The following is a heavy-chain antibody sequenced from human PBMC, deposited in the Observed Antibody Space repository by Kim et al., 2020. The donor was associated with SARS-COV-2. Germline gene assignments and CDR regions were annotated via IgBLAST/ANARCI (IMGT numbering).Heavy chain of an antibody. D-gene: IGHD6-6*01. V-gene: IGHV3-7*01. CDR3: ARVVSSPSGYYYYGMDV. Sequence: GGSLRLSCAASGFTFSSYWMSWVRQAPGKGLEWVANIKQDGSEKYYVDSVKGRFTISRDNAKNSLYLQMNSLRAEDTAVYYCARVVSSPSGYYYYGMDVWGQGTTVTVSS. CDR2: IKQDGSEK. CDR1: GFTFSSYW. J-gene: IGHJ6*02.